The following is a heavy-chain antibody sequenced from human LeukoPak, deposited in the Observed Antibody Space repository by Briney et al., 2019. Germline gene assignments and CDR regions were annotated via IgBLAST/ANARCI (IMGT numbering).Heavy chain of an antibody. CDR2: IYTSGST. CDR1: GGSISSSSYY. CDR3: AREQSYCSSTSCRYNGIDY. D-gene: IGHD2-2*01. V-gene: IGHV4-61*02. Sequence: SETLSLTCTVSGGSISSSSYYWGWIRQPPGKGLEWIGRIYTSGSTNYNPSLKSRVTISVDTSKNQFSLKLSSVTAADTAVYYCAREQSYCSSTSCRYNGIDYWGQGTLVTVSS. J-gene: IGHJ4*02.